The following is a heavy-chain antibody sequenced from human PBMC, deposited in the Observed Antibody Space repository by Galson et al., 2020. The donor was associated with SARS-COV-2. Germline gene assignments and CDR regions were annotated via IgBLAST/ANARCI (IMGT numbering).Heavy chain of an antibody. CDR1: GFTFSSSD. V-gene: IGHV3-30*04. CDR2: ISYDGTKR. CDR3: ARETDDENSSGYDY. D-gene: IGHD6-13*01. J-gene: IGHJ4*02. Sequence: GGSLRLSCNASGFTFSSSDMHCVRQAPGKGLEWVAIISYDGTKRYNLDSVKGRFTISRDNSKNTLYLQLDSLTTEDTAVYYCARETDDENSSGYDYWGQGTLVTGSS.